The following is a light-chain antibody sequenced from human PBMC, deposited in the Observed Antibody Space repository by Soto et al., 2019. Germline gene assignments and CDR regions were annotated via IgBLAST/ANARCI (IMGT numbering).Light chain of an antibody. V-gene: IGLV2-14*01. CDR1: SSDVGGYNY. CDR3: SSYTSSSLYV. Sequence: QSALTQPASVSGSPGQSLTISCTGTSSDVGGYNYGSWYQQLPGKAPKLMIYDVSDRPSGVSNRFSGSKSGNTASLTISGLQAEDEADYYCSSYTSSSLYVFGTGTKVTVL. J-gene: IGLJ1*01. CDR2: DVS.